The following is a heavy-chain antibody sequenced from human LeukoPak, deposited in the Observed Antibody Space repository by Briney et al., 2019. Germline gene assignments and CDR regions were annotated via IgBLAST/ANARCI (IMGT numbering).Heavy chain of an antibody. V-gene: IGHV1-8*01. J-gene: IGHJ5*02. Sequence: APVKVSCKASGYTFTSYDINWVRQATGQGLEWMGWMNPNSGNTGYAQKFQGRVTMTRNTSMSTAYMELSSLRSEDTAVYYCARSGAVAGSWFDPWGQGTLVTVSS. CDR2: MNPNSGNT. CDR3: ARSGAVAGSWFDP. D-gene: IGHD6-19*01. CDR1: GYTFTSYD.